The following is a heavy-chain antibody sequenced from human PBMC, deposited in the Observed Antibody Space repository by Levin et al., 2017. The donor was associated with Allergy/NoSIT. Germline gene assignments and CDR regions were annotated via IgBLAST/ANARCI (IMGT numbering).Heavy chain of an antibody. CDR2: ISAYNGNT. CDR1: GYTFTSYG. CDR3: ARDLPFTMVQGVMIPYFDY. D-gene: IGHD3-10*01. Sequence: EASVKVSCKASGYTFTSYGISWVRQAPGQGLEWMGWISAYNGNTNYAQKLQGRVTMTTDTSTSTAYMELRSLRSDDTAVYYCARDLPFTMVQGVMIPYFDYWGQGTLVTVSS. V-gene: IGHV1-18*01. J-gene: IGHJ4*02.